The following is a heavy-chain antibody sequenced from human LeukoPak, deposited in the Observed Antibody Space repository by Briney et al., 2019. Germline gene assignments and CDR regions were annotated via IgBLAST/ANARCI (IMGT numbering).Heavy chain of an antibody. CDR3: ARDGGYSYGYPYYFDY. CDR2: ISYDGSNK. Sequence: GGSLRLSCAASGFTFSSYAMHWVRQAPGKGLEWVAVISYDGSNKYYADSVKGRFTISRDNSKNTLYLQMNSLRAEDTAVYYCARDGGYSYGYPYYFDYWGQGTLVTVSS. D-gene: IGHD5-18*01. J-gene: IGHJ4*02. CDR1: GFTFSSYA. V-gene: IGHV3-30-3*01.